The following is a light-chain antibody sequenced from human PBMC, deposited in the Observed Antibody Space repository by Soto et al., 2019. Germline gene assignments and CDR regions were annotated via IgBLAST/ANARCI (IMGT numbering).Light chain of an antibody. V-gene: IGKV3-11*01. CDR3: HKRGTWPWT. CDR1: QSVRNY. CDR2: DAS. Sequence: EIVLTQSPATVSLSPGERATLSCRASQSVRNYLAWSQQKPGQAPRLLIYDASNRAPGIPARFSGSGSGTDFTLTISCLEPEDFAVYYCHKRGTWPWTFGQGTKVEIK. J-gene: IGKJ1*01.